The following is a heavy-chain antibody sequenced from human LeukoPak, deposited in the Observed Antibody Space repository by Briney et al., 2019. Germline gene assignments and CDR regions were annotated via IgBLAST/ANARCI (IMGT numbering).Heavy chain of an antibody. CDR3: ARAYLRDSGSYESPTYYYYYGMDV. V-gene: IGHV1-2*04. D-gene: IGHD1-26*01. CDR2: IIPNSGGT. CDR1: GYTFTGYY. J-gene: IGHJ6*02. Sequence: ASVKVSCKASGYTFTGYYMHWVRQAPGQGLEWMGWIIPNSGGTNYAQKFQGWVTMTRDTSISTAYMELSRLRSDDTAVYYCARAYLRDSGSYESPTYYYYYGMDVWGQGTTVTVSS.